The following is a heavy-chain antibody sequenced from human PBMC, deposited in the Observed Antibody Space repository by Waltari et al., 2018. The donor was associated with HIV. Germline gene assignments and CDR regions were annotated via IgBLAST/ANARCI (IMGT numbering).Heavy chain of an antibody. J-gene: IGHJ5*02. V-gene: IGHV3-9*01. Sequence: EVQLVESGGDLVKPAGSLRLSCAASGFKFDVYAMHWVRQAPGKGLEWVSGISWKSGNIAYADSVKGRFTISRDNAKNSLYLQMSSLRAEDTAFYYCARGPMYRWFDPWGQGTLVTVSS. CDR2: ISWKSGNI. CDR3: ARGPMYRWFDP. D-gene: IGHD3-10*02. CDR1: GFKFDVYA.